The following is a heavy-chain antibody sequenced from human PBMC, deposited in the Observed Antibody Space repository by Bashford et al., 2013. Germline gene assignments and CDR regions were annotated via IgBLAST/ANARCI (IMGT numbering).Heavy chain of an antibody. CDR3: SIDRGDRSGYSDY. CDR2: LRGKTDGGTT. J-gene: IGHJ4*02. D-gene: IGHD3-22*01. Sequence: VRQGSREGAGVGWAVLRGKTDGGTTDYAAPVKGRFTISRDDSNNTLYLQMNSLKTEDTAVYYCSIDRGDRSGYSDYWGQGTLVTVSS. V-gene: IGHV3-15*01.